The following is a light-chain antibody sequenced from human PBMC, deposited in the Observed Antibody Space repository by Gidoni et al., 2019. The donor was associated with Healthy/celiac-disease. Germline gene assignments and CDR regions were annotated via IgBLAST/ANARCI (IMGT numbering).Light chain of an antibody. CDR3: CSYAGSSTFEV. CDR2: EGS. J-gene: IGLJ2*01. Sequence: QSALTPPASVSGSPGPSITISCTGTSSDVGSYNLVSWYHQHPGKAPKLMIYEGSKRPSGVSNRFSGSKSGNTASLTISGLQAEDEADYYCCSYAGSSTFEVFGGGTKLTVL. CDR1: SSDVGSYNL. V-gene: IGLV2-23*03.